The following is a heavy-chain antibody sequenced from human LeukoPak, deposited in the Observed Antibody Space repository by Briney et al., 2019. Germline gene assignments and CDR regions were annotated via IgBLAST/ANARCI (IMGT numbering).Heavy chain of an antibody. J-gene: IGHJ5*02. V-gene: IGHV4-4*07. CDR2: IYTSGST. Sequence: SETLSLTCTVSGGSISSYYWSWIRQPAGNGLEWIGRIYTSGSTNYNPSLKSRVTMSVDTSKNQFSLKLSSVTAADTAVYYCARDKSDYGDYVHWFDPWGQGTLVTVSS. D-gene: IGHD4-17*01. CDR1: GGSISSYY. CDR3: ARDKSDYGDYVHWFDP.